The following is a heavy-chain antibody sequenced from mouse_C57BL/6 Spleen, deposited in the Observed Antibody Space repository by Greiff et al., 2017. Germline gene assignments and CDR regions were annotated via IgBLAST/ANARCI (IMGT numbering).Heavy chain of an antibody. V-gene: IGHV5-16*01. J-gene: IGHJ1*03. D-gene: IGHD1-1*01. CDR1: GFTFSDYY. Sequence: EVKLVESEGGLVQPGSSMKLSCTASGFTFSDYYMAWVRQVPEKGLEWVANINYDGSSTYYLDSLKSRFIISRDNAKNILYLQMSSLKSEDTATYYCARLADYYCGSSYWYFDVWGTGTTVTVSS. CDR3: ARLADYYCGSSYWYFDV. CDR2: INYDGSST.